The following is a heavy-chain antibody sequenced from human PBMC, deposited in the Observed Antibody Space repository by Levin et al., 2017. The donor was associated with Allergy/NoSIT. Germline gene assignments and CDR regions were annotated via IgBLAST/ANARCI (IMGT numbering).Heavy chain of an antibody. D-gene: IGHD2-21*02. CDR1: GFTFGDYA. CDR3: AKGAAAVFPVVTDHFDS. J-gene: IGHJ4*02. V-gene: IGHV3-9*01. CDR2: MSWDSTRV. Sequence: SLKISCAASGFTFGDYAMHWVRQIPGKGLEWVSGMSWDSTRVGYADSVKGRFTISRDNAKNSLYLQMNSLRPEDTALYYCAKGAAAVFPVVTDHFDSWGQGILVTVSS.